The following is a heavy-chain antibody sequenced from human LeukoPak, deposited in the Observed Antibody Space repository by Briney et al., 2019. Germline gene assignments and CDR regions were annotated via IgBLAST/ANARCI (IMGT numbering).Heavy chain of an antibody. CDR3: ARRDGDYVGSSGWFDP. Sequence: GESLKISCKGSGYSFTSYWIGWVRQMPGKGLEWMGIIYPGDSDTRYSPSFQGQVTISADKSISTAYLQWSSLKASDTAMYYCARRDGDYVGSSGWFDPWGQGTLVTVSS. D-gene: IGHD4-17*01. CDR1: GYSFTSYW. CDR2: IYPGDSDT. V-gene: IGHV5-51*01. J-gene: IGHJ5*02.